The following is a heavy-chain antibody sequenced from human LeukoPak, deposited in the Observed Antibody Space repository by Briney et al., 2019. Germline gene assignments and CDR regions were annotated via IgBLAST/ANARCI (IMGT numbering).Heavy chain of an antibody. Sequence: GGSLRLSCAASGFTFSDYYMSWIRQAPGKGLEWVSYISSSGSTIYYADSVKGRFTISRDNAKNSLYLQMNSLRAEDTAVYYCARDRTTMVRGQTFAPWGQGTLVTVPS. V-gene: IGHV3-11*01. CDR3: ARDRTTMVRGQTFAP. CDR1: GFTFSDYY. D-gene: IGHD3-10*01. J-gene: IGHJ5*02. CDR2: ISSSGSTI.